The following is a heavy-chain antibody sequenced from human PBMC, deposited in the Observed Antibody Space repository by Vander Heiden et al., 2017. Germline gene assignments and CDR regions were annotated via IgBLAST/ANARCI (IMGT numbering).Heavy chain of an antibody. D-gene: IGHD6-19*01. CDR2: IIPIFGTA. Sequence: QVQLVQSEAEVKKPGSSVKVSCKASGGTFSSYAISWVRQAPGQGLEWMGGIIPIFGTANYAQKFQGRVTITADESTSTAYMELSSLRSEDTAVYYCARVPLAVAGTFNWFDPWGQGTLVTVSS. CDR3: ARVPLAVAGTFNWFDP. V-gene: IGHV1-69*01. J-gene: IGHJ5*02. CDR1: GGTFSSYA.